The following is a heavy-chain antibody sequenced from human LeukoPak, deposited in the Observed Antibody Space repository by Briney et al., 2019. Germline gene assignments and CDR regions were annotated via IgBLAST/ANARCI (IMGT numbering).Heavy chain of an antibody. CDR2: INWNSDSI. CDR3: ARKIATRHYFDY. D-gene: IGHD6-6*01. Sequence: GRSLRLSCAASGFTFDDYAMHWVRQVPGKGLEWVSGINWNSDSIGYADSVKGRFTISRDNAKNSLYLQMNSLRAEDTAVYYCARKIATRHYFDYWGQGTLVTVSS. V-gene: IGHV3-9*01. CDR1: GFTFDDYA. J-gene: IGHJ4*02.